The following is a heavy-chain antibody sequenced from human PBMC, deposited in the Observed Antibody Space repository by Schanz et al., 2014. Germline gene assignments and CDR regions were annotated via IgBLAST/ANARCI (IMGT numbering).Heavy chain of an antibody. V-gene: IGHV1-46*03. Sequence: QVQLVQSGAEVKKPGASVKVSCKASGYTFTSYYMHWVRQAPGQGLEWMGRIIPILDKTNYAQKCRGRVTMTRDTSTSTVYMELSSLRSEDTAVYFCARGPSTGAFDIWGQGTMVTVSS. CDR2: IIPILDKT. CDR3: ARGPSTGAFDI. J-gene: IGHJ3*02. CDR1: GYTFTSYY.